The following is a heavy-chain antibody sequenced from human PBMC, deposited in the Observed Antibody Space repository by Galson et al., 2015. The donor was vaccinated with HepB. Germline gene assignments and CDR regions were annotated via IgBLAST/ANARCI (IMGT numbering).Heavy chain of an antibody. CDR3: ATWSGTAEAVGVYFDW. D-gene: IGHD6-19*01. J-gene: IGHJ4*02. Sequence: SVKVSCKVSGYTLTELSIHWVRQAPGKGLEWMGGFDPAHDEIIYAPTFQGRVTMNEDTSTDTAYMELSSLRSDDTAVFYCATWSGTAEAVGVYFDWWGQGTLVTVSS. CDR1: GYTLTELS. V-gene: IGHV1-24*01. CDR2: FDPAHDEI.